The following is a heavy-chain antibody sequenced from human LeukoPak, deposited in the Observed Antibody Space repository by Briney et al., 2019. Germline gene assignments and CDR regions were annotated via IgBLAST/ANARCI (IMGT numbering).Heavy chain of an antibody. J-gene: IGHJ4*02. CDR3: ARDVDSSSPGRYFDY. V-gene: IGHV3-48*01. CDR1: GFTFSSYS. D-gene: IGHD6-6*01. CDR2: ISSSSTI. Sequence: GGSLRLSCAASGFTFSSYSVSWVRQAPGKGLEWVSSISSSSTIYYAESVKGRFTISRDNTKNSLFLQMNSLRAEDTAVYYCARDVDSSSPGRYFDYWGQGTLVTVSS.